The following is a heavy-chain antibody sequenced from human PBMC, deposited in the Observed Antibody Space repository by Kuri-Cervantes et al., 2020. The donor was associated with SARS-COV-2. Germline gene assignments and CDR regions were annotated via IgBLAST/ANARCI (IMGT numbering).Heavy chain of an antibody. CDR2: IIPIFGTA. CDR1: GGTFSSYA. Sequence: SVKVSCKASGGTFSSYAISWVRQAPGQGLEWMGGIIPIFGTANYAQKCQGRVTITADESTSTAYMELSSLRSEDTAVYYCGWTRYSNLYYYYGMDVWGQGATVTVSS. V-gene: IGHV1-69*13. CDR3: GWTRYSNLYYYYGMDV. D-gene: IGHD4-11*01. J-gene: IGHJ6*02.